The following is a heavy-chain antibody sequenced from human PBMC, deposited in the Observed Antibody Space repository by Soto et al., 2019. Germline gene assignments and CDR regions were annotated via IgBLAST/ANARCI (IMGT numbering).Heavy chain of an antibody. CDR3: ACGIYGSGTFDY. V-gene: IGHV3-23*01. J-gene: IGHJ4*02. CDR1: GFTFSSYA. D-gene: IGHD3-10*01. Sequence: GGSLRLSCVASGFTFSSYAMSWVRQAPGKGLEWVSAISGSGGSTYYADSVKGRFTISRDNSKNTLYLQMNSLRAEDTAVYYCACGIYGSGTFDYWGQGTLVTVSS. CDR2: ISGSGGST.